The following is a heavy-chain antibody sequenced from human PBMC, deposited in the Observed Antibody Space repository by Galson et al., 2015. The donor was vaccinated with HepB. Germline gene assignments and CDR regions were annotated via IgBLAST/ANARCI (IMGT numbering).Heavy chain of an antibody. CDR3: SRNSRGHFDY. V-gene: IGHV6-1*01. CDR1: GDSVSTNSVA. J-gene: IGHJ4*02. D-gene: IGHD2-21*01. CDR2: TYYRSKWYN. Sequence: CAISGDSVSTNSVAWNWIRQSPLRGLEWLGRTYYRSKWYNDYAVSVKSRITINPDTSRNQFSLQLNSVTPEDTAVYYCSRNSRGHFDYWGQGTLVTVSS.